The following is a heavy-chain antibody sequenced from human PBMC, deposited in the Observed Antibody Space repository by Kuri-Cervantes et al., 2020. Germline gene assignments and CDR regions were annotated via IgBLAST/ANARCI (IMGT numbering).Heavy chain of an antibody. CDR2: INSDGSST. D-gene: IGHD2-15*01. V-gene: IGHV3-74*01. Sequence: GESLKISCAASGFTFINFAMSWVRQAPGKGLVWVSRINSDGSSTSYADSVKGRFTISRDNAKNTLYLQMNSLRAEDTAVYYCAREEVVFFDYYGMDVWGQGTTVTVSS. CDR3: AREEVVFFDYYGMDV. CDR1: GFTFINFA. J-gene: IGHJ6*02.